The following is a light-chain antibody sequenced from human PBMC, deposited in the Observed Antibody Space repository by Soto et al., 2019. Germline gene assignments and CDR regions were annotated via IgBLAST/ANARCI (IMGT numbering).Light chain of an antibody. J-gene: IGKJ3*01. CDR3: QQYGSSLFT. Sequence: EIVLTQSPGTLSLSPGERATLSCRASQSVSSSYLAWYQQKPGQAPRLPIYGASSRATGIPDRFSGSGSGTDCTLTISRLEPEDFAVYYCQQYGSSLFTFGPGTKVDIK. CDR2: GAS. V-gene: IGKV3-20*01. CDR1: QSVSSSY.